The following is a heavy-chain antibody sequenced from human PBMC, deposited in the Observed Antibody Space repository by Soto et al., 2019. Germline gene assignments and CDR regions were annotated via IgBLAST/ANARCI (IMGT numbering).Heavy chain of an antibody. J-gene: IGHJ4*02. V-gene: IGHV1-69*01. CDR3: ARDYGHDCSGGRCYFYF. CDR2: ITPIFGTA. Sequence: QVQLVQSGAEVTKPGSSVTVSCKASGGTFSSYAISWVRQAPGPGLEWMGGITPIFGTANYAQKFQGRVTITADESTNTAHMELSSLRSEDTAVYYCARDYGHDCSGGRCYFYFWGQGTLVTVSS. CDR1: GGTFSSYA. D-gene: IGHD2-15*01.